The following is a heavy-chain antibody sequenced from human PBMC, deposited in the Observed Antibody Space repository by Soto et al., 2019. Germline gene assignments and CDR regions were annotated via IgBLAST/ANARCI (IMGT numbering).Heavy chain of an antibody. Sequence: VQLVPSGAGEKKPGASVKVSCKASGYTFTSYAMHWVRQAPGQRLEWMGWINAGNGNTKYSQKFQGRVTITRDTSASTAYMELSSLRSEDTAVYYCARSIVVVTALDYWGQGTLVTVSS. CDR1: GYTFTSYA. V-gene: IGHV1-3*05. CDR2: INAGNGNT. D-gene: IGHD2-21*02. J-gene: IGHJ4*02. CDR3: ARSIVVVTALDY.